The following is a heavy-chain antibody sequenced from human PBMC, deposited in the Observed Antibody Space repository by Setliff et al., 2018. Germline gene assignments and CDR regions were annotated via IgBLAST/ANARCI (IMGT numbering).Heavy chain of an antibody. CDR2: IYHRRST. D-gene: IGHD6-13*01. CDR1: GFTFGDFA. CDR3: ARGVAAAGPFDY. V-gene: IGHV4-38-2*01. Sequence: GSLRLSCAASGFTFGDFAMTWVRQPPGKGLEWIGSIYHRRSTYYNPSLKSRVTISVDTSKNQFSLKLSYVTAADTAVYYCARGVAAAGPFDYWGQGTLVTVSS. J-gene: IGHJ4*02.